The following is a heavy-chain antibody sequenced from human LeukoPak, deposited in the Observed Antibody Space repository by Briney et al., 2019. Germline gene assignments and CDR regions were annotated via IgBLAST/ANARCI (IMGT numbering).Heavy chain of an antibody. Sequence: SVNVSCKASGGTFSSYAISWVRQPPGQGREWMGRIIPILGIANYAQKLQGRVTITADKSTSTAYMELSSLRSEDTAVYYCARSLIGMVRGEFDYWGQGTLVTVSS. CDR2: IIPILGIA. V-gene: IGHV1-69*04. D-gene: IGHD3-10*01. CDR1: GGTFSSYA. CDR3: ARSLIGMVRGEFDY. J-gene: IGHJ4*02.